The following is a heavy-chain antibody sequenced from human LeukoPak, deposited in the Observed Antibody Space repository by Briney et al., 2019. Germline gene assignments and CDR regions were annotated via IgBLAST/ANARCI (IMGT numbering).Heavy chain of an antibody. CDR2: IRSTANGYAT. CDR3: TGNYYGSGSYADFDY. D-gene: IGHD3-10*01. CDR1: GFTFSGSA. V-gene: IGHV3-73*01. J-gene: IGHJ4*02. Sequence: GGSLRLSCAASGFTFSGSALHWVRQASGKGLEWVGRIRSTANGYATAYAASVKGKFTISRDDSKNTAYLQMDSLKTEDTAVYYCTGNYYGSGSYADFDYWGQGTLVTVSS.